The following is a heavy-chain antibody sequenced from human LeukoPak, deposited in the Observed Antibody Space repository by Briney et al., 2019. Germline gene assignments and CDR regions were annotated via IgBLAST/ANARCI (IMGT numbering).Heavy chain of an antibody. Sequence: ASVKVSCKASGYTFTSYDINWVRQATGQGLGWMGWMNPNSGNTGYAQKFQGRVTITGNTSISTAYMELSSLRSEDTAVYYCARGSSGNHDYWGQGTLVTVSS. CDR3: ARGSSGNHDY. CDR2: MNPNSGNT. D-gene: IGHD6-19*01. CDR1: GYTFTSYD. J-gene: IGHJ4*02. V-gene: IGHV1-8*03.